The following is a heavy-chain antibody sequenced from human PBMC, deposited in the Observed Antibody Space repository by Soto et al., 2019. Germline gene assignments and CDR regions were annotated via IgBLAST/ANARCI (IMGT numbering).Heavy chain of an antibody. D-gene: IGHD3-16*02. J-gene: IGHJ4*02. CDR1: GCTFSSYW. Sequence: GGSLRLSWAASGCTFSSYWMSLVRQAPGKGLEWVANIKQDGSEKYYVDSVKGRFTISRDNAKNSLYLQMNSLRAEDTAVYYCAKDLGGGAISYWGQGTLVTVSS. V-gene: IGHV3-7*01. CDR3: AKDLGGGAISY. CDR2: IKQDGSEK.